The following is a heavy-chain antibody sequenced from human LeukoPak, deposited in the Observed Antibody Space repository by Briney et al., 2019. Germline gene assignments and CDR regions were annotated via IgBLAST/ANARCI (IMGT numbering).Heavy chain of an antibody. J-gene: IGHJ5*02. CDR1: GGTFSSYA. Sequence: SVKVSCKASGGTFSSYAISWVRQAPGQGLEWMGRIIPIFGTANYAQKFQGRVTITTDESTSTAYMELSSLRCEDTAVYYCARGGRKQNWFDPWGQGTLVTVSS. CDR3: ARGGRKQNWFDP. CDR2: IIPIFGTA. V-gene: IGHV1-69*05. D-gene: IGHD3-16*01.